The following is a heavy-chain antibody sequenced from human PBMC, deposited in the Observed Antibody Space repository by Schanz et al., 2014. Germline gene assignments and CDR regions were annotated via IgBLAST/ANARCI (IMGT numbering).Heavy chain of an antibody. V-gene: IGHV3-74*01. J-gene: IGHJ3*02. CDR2: INGDGSNT. CDR1: GFTFSPYW. Sequence: EVQLVESGGGLVQPGGSLRLSCGSSGFTFSPYWMHWVRQAPGKGLVWVSRINGDGSNTNYADSVKGRFTISRDNAKNSLFLQLNSLRADDTAVYYCAKGRFGELSAFDIWGQGTMVTVSS. CDR3: AKGRFGELSAFDI. D-gene: IGHD3-10*01.